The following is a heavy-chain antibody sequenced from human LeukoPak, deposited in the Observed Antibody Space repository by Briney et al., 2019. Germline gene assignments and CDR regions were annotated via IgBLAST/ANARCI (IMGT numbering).Heavy chain of an antibody. J-gene: IGHJ6*02. CDR3: AKDGPHYYGSGSFYNNYYGMDV. CDR1: EFTFSSYG. Sequence: GGSLRLSCAASEFTFSSYGMHWVRQAPGKGLEWVAVVSYDGSNKYYVDSVKGRFTISRDNSKNTLYLQMNSLRAEDTAVYYCAKDGPHYYGSGSFYNNYYGMDVWGQGTTVTVSS. D-gene: IGHD3-10*01. CDR2: VSYDGSNK. V-gene: IGHV3-30*18.